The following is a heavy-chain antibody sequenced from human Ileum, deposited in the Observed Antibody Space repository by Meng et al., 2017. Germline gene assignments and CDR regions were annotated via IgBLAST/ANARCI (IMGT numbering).Heavy chain of an antibody. D-gene: IGHD4-17*01. V-gene: IGHV4-39*02. CDR2: IYYRGTT. J-gene: IGHJ4*01. Sequence: QLQLQVSGPGLLEPSETLSLTCVVSSGSLTISGSYCGWVRQSPGKGLEWIATIYYRGTTYYNPSLKSRVTISIDTSKSQVSLEMASVVAADSGLFYCARGTDYGDSYYFDFWGPGFLVTVSS. CDR1: SGSLTISGSY. CDR3: ARGTDYGDSYYFDF.